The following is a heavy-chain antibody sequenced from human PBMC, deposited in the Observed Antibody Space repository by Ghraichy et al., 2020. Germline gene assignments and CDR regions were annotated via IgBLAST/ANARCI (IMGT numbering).Heavy chain of an antibody. D-gene: IGHD1-26*01. CDR1: GGSFSGYY. J-gene: IGHJ4*02. Sequence: SETLSLTCAVYGGSFSGYYWSWIRQPPGKGLEWIGEINHSGSTNYNPSLKSRVTISVDTSKNQFSLKLSSVTAADTAVYYCASAGWELPDPFDYWGQGTLVTVSS. CDR3: ASAGWELPDPFDY. CDR2: INHSGST. V-gene: IGHV4-34*01.